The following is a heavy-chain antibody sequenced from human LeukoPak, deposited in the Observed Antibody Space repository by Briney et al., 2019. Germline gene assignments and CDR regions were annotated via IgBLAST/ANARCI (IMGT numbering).Heavy chain of an antibody. CDR3: ARVEPPYSGYDLGFFDY. J-gene: IGHJ4*02. V-gene: IGHV3-30*02. Sequence: GGSLRLSCAASGFTFSSYGMHWVRQAPGKGLEWVAFIRYDGSNKYYADSVKGRFTISRDNSKNTLYLQMNSLRAEDTAVYYCARVEPPYSGYDLGFFDYWGQGTLVTVSS. CDR2: IRYDGSNK. CDR1: GFTFSSYG. D-gene: IGHD5-12*01.